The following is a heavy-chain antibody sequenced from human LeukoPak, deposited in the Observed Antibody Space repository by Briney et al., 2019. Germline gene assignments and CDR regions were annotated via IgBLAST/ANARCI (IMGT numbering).Heavy chain of an antibody. Sequence: GGSLRLSCAASGFTFGNYGMHWVRQAPGKGLEWVALIWYDGSNKYYADSVRGRFTISRDNSKNTLYLQMKSLRVEDTAVYYCARAGVGAIYYFDYWGQGTLVTVSS. D-gene: IGHD1-26*01. CDR2: IWYDGSNK. CDR1: GFTFGNYG. V-gene: IGHV3-33*01. CDR3: ARAGVGAIYYFDY. J-gene: IGHJ4*02.